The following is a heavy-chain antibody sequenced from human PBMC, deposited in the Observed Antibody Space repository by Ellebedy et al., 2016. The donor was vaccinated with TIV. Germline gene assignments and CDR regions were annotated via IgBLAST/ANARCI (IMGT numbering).Heavy chain of an antibody. CDR3: ARGPNDYGRGACDY. CDR1: GGSIHTYS. CDR2: LYYSGST. V-gene: IGHV4-59*08. Sequence: MPSETLSLTCSVSGGSIHTYSWSWILQPPGKGLEWIGYLYYSGSTNYNPSLKSRVTISVDTSKNQFSLKLRSVTAADTAVYYCARGPNDYGRGACDYWGQGTLVTVSS. J-gene: IGHJ4*02. D-gene: IGHD4-17*01.